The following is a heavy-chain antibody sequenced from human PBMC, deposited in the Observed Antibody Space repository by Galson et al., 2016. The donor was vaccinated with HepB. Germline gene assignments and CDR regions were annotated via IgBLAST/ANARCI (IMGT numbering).Heavy chain of an antibody. D-gene: IGHD3-10*01. J-gene: IGHJ6*02. V-gene: IGHV3-48*02. Sequence: SLRLSCAASGFTFSSHSMNWVRQAPGKGLEWVSYISSSSSTIYYADSVKGRFTISRDNAKNSLYLQMNSLRDEDTAVYYCARDAGEYYYYYYGMDVWGQGTTVIVSS. CDR1: GFTFSSHS. CDR3: ARDAGEYYYYYYGMDV. CDR2: ISSSSSTI.